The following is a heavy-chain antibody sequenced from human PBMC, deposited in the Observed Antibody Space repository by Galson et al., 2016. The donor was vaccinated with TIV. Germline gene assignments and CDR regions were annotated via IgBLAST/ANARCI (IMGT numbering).Heavy chain of an antibody. Sequence: TLSLTCAVSGDSVNNGYYWGWIRQPPGKGLEWIGNIYHYAGTYTYFNPSLRSRVSISVDTSRNEFSLNLRSVTAADTAVYFCARDRLHPGYDGDYFWGQGMLVTVSS. V-gene: IGHV4-38-2*02. CDR1: GDSVNNGYY. CDR2: IYHYAGTYT. J-gene: IGHJ4*02. D-gene: IGHD1-1*01. CDR3: ARDRLHPGYDGDYF.